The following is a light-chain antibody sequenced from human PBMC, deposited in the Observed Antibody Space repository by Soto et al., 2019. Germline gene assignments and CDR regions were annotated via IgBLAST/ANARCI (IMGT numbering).Light chain of an antibody. CDR1: QTISSW. V-gene: IGKV1-5*03. CDR2: KAS. CDR3: QQYSSYSPET. J-gene: IGKJ1*01. Sequence: DIQMTQSPSTLSGSVGDRVTITCRASQTISSWLAWYQQKPGKAPKLLIYKASTLKSGVPSRFSGSGSGTEFTLTISSLQPDDFATYYCQQYSSYSPETFGQGTKV.